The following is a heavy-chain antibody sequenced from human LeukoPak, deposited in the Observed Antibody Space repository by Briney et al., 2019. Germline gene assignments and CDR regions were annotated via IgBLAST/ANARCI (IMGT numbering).Heavy chain of an antibody. CDR1: GYTFTSYD. J-gene: IGHJ6*03. V-gene: IGHV1-8*01. CDR2: MNPNSGNT. D-gene: IGHD3-3*01. Sequence: GASVKVSCKASGYTFTSYDINWVRQATGQGLEWMGWMNPNSGNTGYAQKFQGRVTMTRNTSISTAYMELSSLRSEDTAVYYCARAGESYYGFWSGYYTSYYYYYMDVWGKGTTVTVSS. CDR3: ARAGESYYGFWSGYYTSYYYYYMDV.